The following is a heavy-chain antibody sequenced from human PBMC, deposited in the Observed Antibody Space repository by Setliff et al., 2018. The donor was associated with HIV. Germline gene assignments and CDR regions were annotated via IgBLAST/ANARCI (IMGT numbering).Heavy chain of an antibody. CDR1: ADTFTNCL. V-gene: IGHV7-4-1*02. CDR3: ARGDHDVWGDHSNFFDS. Sequence: VASVKVSCKASADTFTNCLINWVRQAPGQGLEWMGWINTDSGTPTYAQAFTGRFVFSLDTSVSTAFLQITSLKAEDTAVYYCARGDHDVWGDHSNFFDSWGQGTLVTVSS. D-gene: IGHD3-16*01. J-gene: IGHJ5*01. CDR2: INTDSGTP.